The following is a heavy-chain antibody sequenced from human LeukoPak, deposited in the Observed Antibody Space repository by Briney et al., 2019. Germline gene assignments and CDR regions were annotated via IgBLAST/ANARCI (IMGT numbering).Heavy chain of an antibody. D-gene: IGHD3-22*01. CDR3: ARMSYYDSSGDNWFDP. CDR2: MNPNSGNT. J-gene: IGHJ5*02. CDR1: GYPFIGYY. V-gene: IGHV1-8*02. Sequence: ASVKVSCKTSGYPFIGYYVHWVRQAPGQGLEWMGWMNPNSGNTGYAQKFQGRVTMTRDTSISTAYMELSSLRSEDTAVYYCARMSYYDSSGDNWFDPWGQGTLVTVSS.